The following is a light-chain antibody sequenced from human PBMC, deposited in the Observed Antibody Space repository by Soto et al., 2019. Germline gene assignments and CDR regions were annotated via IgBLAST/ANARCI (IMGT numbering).Light chain of an antibody. CDR1: QGVSSY. J-gene: IGKJ5*01. V-gene: IGKV3D-11*01. CDR2: DAS. Sequence: EIVLTQSPATLSLSPGARPTLSCRSSQGVSSYLAWYQQKPGQAPRLLIYDASNRATGIPARFSGSGPGTDFTLTISSLEPEDFAVYYCQQRSNWPPITVGQVTRLEIK. CDR3: QQRSNWPPIT.